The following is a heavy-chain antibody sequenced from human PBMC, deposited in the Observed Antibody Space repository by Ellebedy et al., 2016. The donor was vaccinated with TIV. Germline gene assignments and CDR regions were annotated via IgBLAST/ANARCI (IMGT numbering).Heavy chain of an antibody. CDR1: GYTFTSYG. CDR3: ARGGVVTRIDY. D-gene: IGHD4-17*01. Sequence: ASVKVSCTASGYTFTSYGISWVRKAPWQGLEWMGWISVYNGITNYAQNLQGRVTMTTDTSTSTAYMDLRSLRSDDTAVYFCARGGVVTRIDYWGQGTLVTVSS. J-gene: IGHJ4*02. CDR2: ISVYNGIT. V-gene: IGHV1-18*01.